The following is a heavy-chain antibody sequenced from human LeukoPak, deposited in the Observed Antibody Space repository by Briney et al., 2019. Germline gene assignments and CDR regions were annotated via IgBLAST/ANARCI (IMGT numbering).Heavy chain of an antibody. CDR1: GLTVSSTY. CDR2: ISGSGGST. Sequence: PGGSLRLSCAASGLTVSSTYMSWVRQAPGKGLEWVSIISGSGGSTFYADSVKGRFTISRDNSKNTLYLQMNRLRAEDTAVYYCAKGGSGSYHYYFGMDVWGQGTTVSVSS. D-gene: IGHD3-10*01. V-gene: IGHV3-23*01. J-gene: IGHJ6*02. CDR3: AKGGSGSYHYYFGMDV.